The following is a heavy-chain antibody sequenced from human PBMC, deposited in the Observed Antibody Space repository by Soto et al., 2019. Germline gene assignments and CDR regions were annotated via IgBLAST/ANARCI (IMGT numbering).Heavy chain of an antibody. Sequence: QVQLVQSGAEVKKPGASVKVSCKASGYTFTGYYIHWVRQAPGQGLEWMGWINPNSGGTNYAQTFQGWVTMTRDTSISTAYMELSRLRSDDTAVYYCVRDGGMATVPTLDFDYWGQGTLVTVSS. V-gene: IGHV1-2*04. J-gene: IGHJ4*02. CDR3: VRDGGMATVPTLDFDY. CDR2: INPNSGGT. CDR1: GYTFTGYY. D-gene: IGHD4-4*01.